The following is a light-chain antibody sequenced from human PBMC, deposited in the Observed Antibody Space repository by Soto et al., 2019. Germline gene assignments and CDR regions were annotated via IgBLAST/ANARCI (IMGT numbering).Light chain of an antibody. Sequence: QSVLTQPPSVSGAPGQRVTISCTGSSSNIGAGFDIHWYQLLPGTAPKLLIYGNINRPSGVPDRFSGSKSGTSASLAITGLQAEDEGDYYCQSYDSSLSGSVFGGGTKLTVL. CDR3: QSYDSSLSGSV. CDR1: SSNIGAGFD. V-gene: IGLV1-40*01. J-gene: IGLJ3*02. CDR2: GNI.